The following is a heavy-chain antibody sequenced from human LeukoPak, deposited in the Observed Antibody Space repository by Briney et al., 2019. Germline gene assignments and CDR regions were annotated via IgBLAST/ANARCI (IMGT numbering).Heavy chain of an antibody. D-gene: IGHD7-27*01. V-gene: IGHV1-69*13. J-gene: IGHJ4*02. CDR2: IIPIFGTA. CDR1: GGTFSSYT. CDR3: ARGPPNWGYDY. Sequence: SVKVSRKASGGTFSSYTISWVRQAPGQGLEWMGGIIPIFGTANYAQKFQGRVTITADESTSTAYMELSSLRSEDTAVYYCARGPPNWGYDYWGPGTLVTVSS.